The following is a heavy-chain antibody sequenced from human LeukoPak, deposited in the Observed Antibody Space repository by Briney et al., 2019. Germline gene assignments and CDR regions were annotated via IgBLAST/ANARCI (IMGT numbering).Heavy chain of an antibody. Sequence: GGSLRLSCAASGFSFSGYWMHWVRQAPGKGLVWVALINHDSTGPNYADSLKGRFSIPRDNAKHTLYLQMNSLRAEDTAVYYCARAGPDWRIDSWGQGTLVTVSS. J-gene: IGHJ4*02. CDR1: GFSFSGYW. V-gene: IGHV3-74*01. D-gene: IGHD3-9*01. CDR3: ARAGPDWRIDS. CDR2: INHDSTGP.